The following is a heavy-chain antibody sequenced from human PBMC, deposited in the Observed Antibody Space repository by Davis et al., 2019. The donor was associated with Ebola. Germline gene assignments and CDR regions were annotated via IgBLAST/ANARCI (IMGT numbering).Heavy chain of an antibody. V-gene: IGHV4-34*01. CDR1: GGSFSGYY. D-gene: IGHD4-11*01. CDR2: INHSGST. CDR3: ARADYSRGRPLYYMDV. Sequence: PSETLSLTCAVFGGSFSGYYWSWIRQPPGKGLEWIGEINHSGSTNYNPSLKSRGTRALDTSKNQGERNLTSVTAADTAVYYCARADYSRGRPLYYMDVWAKGTTVTVSS. J-gene: IGHJ6*03.